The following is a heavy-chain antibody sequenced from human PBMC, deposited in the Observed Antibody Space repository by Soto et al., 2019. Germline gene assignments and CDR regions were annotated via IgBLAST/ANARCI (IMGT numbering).Heavy chain of an antibody. D-gene: IGHD4-17*01. CDR2: ISYDGSNK. CDR3: ARSWDSYGDLPSPLDY. V-gene: IGHV3-30-3*01. J-gene: IGHJ4*02. Sequence: GGSLRLSCAASGVTFSSYAMHWVRQAPGKGLEWVAVISYDGSNKYYADSVKGRFTISRDNSKNTLYLQMNSLRAEDTAVYYCARSWDSYGDLPSPLDYWGQGTLVTVSS. CDR1: GVTFSSYA.